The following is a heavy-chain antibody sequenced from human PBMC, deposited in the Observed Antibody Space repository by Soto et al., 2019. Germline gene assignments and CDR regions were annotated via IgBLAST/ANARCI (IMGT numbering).Heavy chain of an antibody. CDR1: GYSFTSYW. J-gene: IGHJ1*01. CDR3: ARYTAAAGEYFQH. Sequence: PGESLKISCKGSGYSFTSYWIGWVRQMPGKGLEWMGIIYPGDSDTRYSPSFQGQVTVSADKSISTAYLQWSGLKASDTAMYYCARYTAAAGEYFQHWGQGTLVTVS. V-gene: IGHV5-51*01. CDR2: IYPGDSDT. D-gene: IGHD6-13*01.